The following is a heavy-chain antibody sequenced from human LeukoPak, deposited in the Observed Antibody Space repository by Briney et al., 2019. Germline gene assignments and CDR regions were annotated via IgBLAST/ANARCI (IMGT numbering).Heavy chain of an antibody. V-gene: IGHV1-8*03. CDR2: MNPNSGNT. D-gene: IGHD3-22*01. J-gene: IGHJ4*02. CDR1: GDTFTSYD. CDR3: ARVSYDSSGSKVDY. Sequence: SSGKVSCKASGDTFTSYDINWVRQATGQGLEWMGWMNPNSGNTGYAQKFQGRVTITRNTSISTAYMELSSLRSEDTAVYYCARVSYDSSGSKVDYWGQGTLVTVSS.